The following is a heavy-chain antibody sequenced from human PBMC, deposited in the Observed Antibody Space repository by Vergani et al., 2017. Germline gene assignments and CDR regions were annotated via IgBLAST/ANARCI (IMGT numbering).Heavy chain of an antibody. CDR1: GGSISSYY. V-gene: IGHV4-59*01. Sequence: QVQLQESGPGLVKPSETLSLTCTVSGGSISSYYWSWIRQPPGKGLEWIGYIYYSGSTNYNPSLKSRVTISVDTSKNQFSLKLCSVTAADTAVYYCARGDAEFDPWGQGTLVTVSS. CDR2: IYYSGST. CDR3: ARGDAEFDP. J-gene: IGHJ5*02.